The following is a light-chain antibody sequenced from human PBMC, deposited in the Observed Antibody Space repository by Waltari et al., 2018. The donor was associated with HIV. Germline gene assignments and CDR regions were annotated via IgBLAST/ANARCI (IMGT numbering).Light chain of an antibody. CDR2: QNG. CDR3: QAWDSSTVI. Sequence: SYDLTQPPSVSVSPGQTANITCSGHNLGDKYASWYQQRTGQSPVLVIYQNGKRPSGIPERFSGSNSGNTATLTISGTQAMDEADYYCQAWDSSTVIFGGGTKLTVL. V-gene: IGLV3-1*01. J-gene: IGLJ2*01. CDR1: NLGDKY.